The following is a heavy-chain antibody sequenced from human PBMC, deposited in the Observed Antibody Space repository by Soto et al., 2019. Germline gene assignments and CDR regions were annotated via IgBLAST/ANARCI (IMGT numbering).Heavy chain of an antibody. V-gene: IGHV1-69*13. CDR3: ARLHSHGTYGMDV. D-gene: IGHD5-18*01. Sequence: ASVKVSCKASGGSFTYTLSWVRQAPGQGLEWMGGIIPIFGTTNYAQKFQGRVTITADESTKTAYMELSNLRSEDTAVYYCARLHSHGTYGMDVWGQGTTVTVSS. J-gene: IGHJ6*02. CDR2: IIPIFGTT. CDR1: GGSFTYT.